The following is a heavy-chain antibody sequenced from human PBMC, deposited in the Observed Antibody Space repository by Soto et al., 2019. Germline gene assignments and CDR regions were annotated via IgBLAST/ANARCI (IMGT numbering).Heavy chain of an antibody. V-gene: IGHV1-46*01. J-gene: IGHJ6*02. CDR2: INPSGGST. Sequence: GASVKVSCKASGYTFTSYYMHWGRQAPGQGLEWMGIINPSGGSTSYAQKFQGRVTMTRDTSTSTVYMELSSLRSEDTAVYYCAREGQDTAMDYYYYRMDVWGQGTTVTVSS. CDR1: GYTFTSYY. D-gene: IGHD5-18*01. CDR3: AREGQDTAMDYYYYRMDV.